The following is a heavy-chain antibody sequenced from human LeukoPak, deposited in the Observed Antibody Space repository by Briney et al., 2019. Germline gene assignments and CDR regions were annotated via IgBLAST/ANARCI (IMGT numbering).Heavy chain of an antibody. V-gene: IGHV3-48*03. D-gene: IGHD3-9*01. CDR2: ISAGGTTI. CDR3: AREGPYYDVLAGYYKTYFNY. CDR1: GLTFRGYA. J-gene: IGHJ4*02. Sequence: GGSLRLSCAVSGLTFRGYARNWVRQAPGRGLEWVSWISAGGTTIYYADHVKGRFPIPRDNAKTSLYLQMDRLRAEDTAVYYWAREGPYYDVLAGYYKTYFNYWGQGALVTVSS.